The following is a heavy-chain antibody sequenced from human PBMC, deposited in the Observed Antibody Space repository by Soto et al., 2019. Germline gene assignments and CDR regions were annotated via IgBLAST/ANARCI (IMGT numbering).Heavy chain of an antibody. Sequence: ASVKVSCKASGYTFTSYGISWVQQAPGQGLEWMGWISAYNGNTNYAQKLQGRVTMTTDTSTSTAYMELRSLRSDDTAVYYCARARGSKVVVAAHDAFDIWGQGTMVTVSS. CDR2: ISAYNGNT. CDR1: GYTFTSYG. CDR3: ARARGSKVVVAAHDAFDI. D-gene: IGHD2-15*01. V-gene: IGHV1-18*01. J-gene: IGHJ3*02.